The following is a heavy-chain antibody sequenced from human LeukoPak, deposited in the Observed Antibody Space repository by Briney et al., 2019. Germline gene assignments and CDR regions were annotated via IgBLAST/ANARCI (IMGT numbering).Heavy chain of an antibody. D-gene: IGHD6-13*01. CDR2: ISSSGSTI. J-gene: IGHJ3*02. CDR3: ARDMYSSSWYGNAFDI. CDR1: GFTFSSYE. Sequence: GGSLRLSCAASGFTFSSYEMNWVRQAPGKGLEWVSYISSSGSTIYYADSVKGRFTISRDNSKNTLYLQMNSLRAEDTAVYYCARDMYSSSWYGNAFDIWGQGTMVTVSS. V-gene: IGHV3-48*03.